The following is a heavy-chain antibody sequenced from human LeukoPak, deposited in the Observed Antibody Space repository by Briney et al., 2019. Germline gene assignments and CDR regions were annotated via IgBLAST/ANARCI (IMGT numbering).Heavy chain of an antibody. CDR2: IYHSGST. Sequence: SETLSLTCTVSGGSISSGGYYWSWIRQPPGKGLEWIGYIYHSGSTYYNPSLKSRVTISVDRSKNQFSLKLSSVTAADTAVYYCARELGVPYMDVWGKGTTVTVSS. CDR1: GGSISSGGYY. CDR3: ARELGVPYMDV. D-gene: IGHD3-10*01. J-gene: IGHJ6*03. V-gene: IGHV4-30-2*01.